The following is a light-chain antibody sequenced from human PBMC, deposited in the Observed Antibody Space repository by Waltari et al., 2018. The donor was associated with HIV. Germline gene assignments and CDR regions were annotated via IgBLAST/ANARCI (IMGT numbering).Light chain of an antibody. Sequence: TQSPVTLSASPGERVALSCRASQNITNALAWYQQRPGRSPRLLLSGASARATDVPARFIGGGSGTEFTLSIDNIQSEDFGLYYCQQYFHWPPYTFGQGTRV. J-gene: IGKJ2*01. CDR1: QNITNA. CDR2: GAS. CDR3: QQYFHWPPYT. V-gene: IGKV3-15*01.